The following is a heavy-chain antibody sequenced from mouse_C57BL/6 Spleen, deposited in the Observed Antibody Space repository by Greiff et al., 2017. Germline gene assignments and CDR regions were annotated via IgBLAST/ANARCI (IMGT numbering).Heavy chain of an antibody. CDR3: ARGDDGYFDY. CDR1: GYSITSGYD. J-gene: IGHJ2*01. Sequence: VQLQQSGPGMVKPSQSLSLTCTVTGYSITSGYDWHWIRHFPGNKLEWMGYISYSGSTNYNPSLKSRISITHDTSKNHFFLKLNSVTTEDTATYYCARGDDGYFDYWGQGTTLTVSS. D-gene: IGHD2-3*01. CDR2: ISYSGST. V-gene: IGHV3-1*01.